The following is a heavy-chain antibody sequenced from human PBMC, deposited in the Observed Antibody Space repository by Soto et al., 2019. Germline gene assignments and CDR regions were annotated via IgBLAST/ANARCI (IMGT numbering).Heavy chain of an antibody. CDR1: GGSISSSNW. D-gene: IGHD2-2*01. CDR2: IYHSGST. CDR3: ARFSSSPYYYYGMDV. V-gene: IGHV4-4*02. J-gene: IGHJ6*02. Sequence: SETLSLACAVSGGSISSSNWWSWVRQPPGKGLEWIGEIYHSGSTNHNPSLKSRVTISVDKSKNQFSLKLSSVTAADTAVYYCARFSSSPYYYYGMDVWGQGTTVTVSS.